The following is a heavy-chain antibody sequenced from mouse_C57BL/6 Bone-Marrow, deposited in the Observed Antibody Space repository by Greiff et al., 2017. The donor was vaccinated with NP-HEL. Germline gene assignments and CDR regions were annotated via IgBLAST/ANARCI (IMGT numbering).Heavy chain of an antibody. D-gene: IGHD1-1*01. CDR2: ILPGSGST. Sequence: VKLQESGAELMKPGASVKLSCKATGYTFTGYWIEWVKQRPGHGLEWIGEILPGSGSTNYNEKFKGKATFTADTSSNTAYKQLSSLTSEDSAVYYCARSDYYGSSYERGYWGQGTTLTVSS. V-gene: IGHV1-9*01. CDR3: ARSDYYGSSYERGY. J-gene: IGHJ2*01. CDR1: GYTFTGYW.